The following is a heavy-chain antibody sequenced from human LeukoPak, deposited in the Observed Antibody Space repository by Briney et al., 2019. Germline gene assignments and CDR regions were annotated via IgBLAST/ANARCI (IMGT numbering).Heavy chain of an antibody. J-gene: IGHJ4*02. V-gene: IGHV4-39*01. Sequence: PSETLSLTCTVGGGSISSSSYYWGWIRKPPGKVLEWIGINYYSGSTYYNPSFKGRVTISVDTSKNQFYLKLSSVTAADTAVYFCARHLIGYCSGGSCHYFDYWGQGTLVTVSS. D-gene: IGHD2-15*01. CDR2: NYYSGST. CDR3: ARHLIGYCSGGSCHYFDY. CDR1: GGSISSSSYY.